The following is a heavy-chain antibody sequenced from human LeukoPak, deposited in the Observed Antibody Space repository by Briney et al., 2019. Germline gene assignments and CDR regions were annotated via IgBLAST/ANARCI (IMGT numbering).Heavy chain of an antibody. Sequence: RSGGSLRLSCTASGFIFSQAWMTWVRQAPGKGLEWVGRIKSKSDGGTTGYAAPVKGRFTISRDDSKNTVYLQMDSLKIEDTAVYYCATGRTSSSKYCFDAWGQGTLVTVSS. V-gene: IGHV3-15*01. CDR2: IKSKSDGGTT. CDR1: GFIFSQAW. CDR3: ATGRTSSSKYCFDA. J-gene: IGHJ5*02. D-gene: IGHD6-6*01.